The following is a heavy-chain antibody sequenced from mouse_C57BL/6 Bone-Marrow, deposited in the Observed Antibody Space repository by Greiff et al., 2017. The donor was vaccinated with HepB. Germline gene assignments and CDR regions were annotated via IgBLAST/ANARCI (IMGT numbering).Heavy chain of an antibody. Sequence: VQLQQSGPGLVQPSQSLSITCTVSGFSLTSYGVHWVRQSPGKGLEWLGVIWSGGSTDYNAAFISRLSTSKDNSKSQVFFKMNSLQADDTAIYYCARDVGYDYYYFDYWGQGTTLTVSS. CDR1: GFSLTSYG. CDR2: IWSGGST. V-gene: IGHV2-2*01. J-gene: IGHJ2*01. CDR3: ARDVGYDYYYFDY. D-gene: IGHD2-4*01.